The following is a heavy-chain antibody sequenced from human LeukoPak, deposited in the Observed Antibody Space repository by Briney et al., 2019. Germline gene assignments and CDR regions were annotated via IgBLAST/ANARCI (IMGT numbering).Heavy chain of an antibody. J-gene: IGHJ4*02. CDR2: IWPGDSDT. V-gene: IGHV5-51*01. CDR3: AKALGGGGWRFEY. Sequence: GESLKISCKASGYTFSSNWLGWVRQVPGKGLEFMGVIWPGDSDTRYRPSFQGQVTISADKSINTAYLQWSSLKASDTAIYYCAKALGGGGWRFEYWGQGTLVTVSS. CDR1: GYTFSSNW. D-gene: IGHD6-19*01.